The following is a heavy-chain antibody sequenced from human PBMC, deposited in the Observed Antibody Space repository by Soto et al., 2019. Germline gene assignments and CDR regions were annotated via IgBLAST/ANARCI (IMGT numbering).Heavy chain of an antibody. CDR1: GFTFSSYS. Sequence: VGSLRLSCAASGFTFSSYSMNWVRQAPGKGLEWVSSISSSSSYIYYADSVKGRFTISRDNAKNSLYLQMNSLRAEDTAVYYCARDFYGDYGWFDPWGQGTLVTVS. CDR3: ARDFYGDYGWFDP. D-gene: IGHD4-17*01. V-gene: IGHV3-21*01. J-gene: IGHJ5*02. CDR2: ISSSSSYI.